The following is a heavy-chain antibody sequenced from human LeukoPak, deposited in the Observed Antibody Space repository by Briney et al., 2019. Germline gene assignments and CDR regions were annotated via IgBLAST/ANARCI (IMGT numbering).Heavy chain of an antibody. CDR2: INHSGST. CDR1: GGSFSGYY. J-gene: IGHJ4*02. Sequence: SETLSLTCAVYGGSFSGYYWSWIRQPPGKGLEWIGEINHSGSTNYNPSLKSRVTISVDTSKNQFSLKLSSVTAADTAVYYCARLIAVTSLYYYDSSGYSLFDYWGQGTLVTVSS. CDR3: ARLIAVTSLYYYDSSGYSLFDY. D-gene: IGHD3-22*01. V-gene: IGHV4-34*01.